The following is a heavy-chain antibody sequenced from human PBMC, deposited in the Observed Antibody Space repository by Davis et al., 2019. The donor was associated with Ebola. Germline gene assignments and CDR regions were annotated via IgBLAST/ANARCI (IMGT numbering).Heavy chain of an antibody. D-gene: IGHD2-15*01. CDR3: ARGSYCSGGSCLKDFDY. Sequence: PGGSLRLSCAASGFTFSSYAMHWVRQAPGKGLEYVSAISSNGGSTDYANSVKGRFTISRDNSKNTLYLQMGSLRAEDMAVYYCARGSYCSGGSCLKDFDYWGQGTLVTVSS. CDR2: ISSNGGST. J-gene: IGHJ4*02. CDR1: GFTFSSYA. V-gene: IGHV3-64*01.